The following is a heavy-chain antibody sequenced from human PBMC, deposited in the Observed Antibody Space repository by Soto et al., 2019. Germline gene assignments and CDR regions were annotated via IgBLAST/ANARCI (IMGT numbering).Heavy chain of an antibody. CDR2: TNHSGST. CDR1: GGSFSGYY. CDR3: AGGGTIFRNWFDP. J-gene: IGHJ5*02. V-gene: IGHV4-34*01. D-gene: IGHD3-9*01. Sequence: KASETLSLTCAVYGGSFSGYYWSWIRQPPGKGLEWIGETNHSGSTNYNPSLKSRVTISVDTSKNQFSLKLSSVTAADTAVYYCAGGGTIFRNWFDPWGQGTLVTVSS.